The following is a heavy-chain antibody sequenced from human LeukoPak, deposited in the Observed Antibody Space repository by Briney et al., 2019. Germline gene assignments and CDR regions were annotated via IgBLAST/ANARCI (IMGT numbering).Heavy chain of an antibody. CDR3: ARDNGYYDFWSGSAAFYYYYYGMDV. D-gene: IGHD3-3*01. CDR1: GYTFTSYG. J-gene: IGHJ6*02. CDR2: ISAYNGNT. V-gene: IGHV1-18*01. Sequence: EASVKVSCKASGYTFTSYGISWVRQAPGQGLEWMGWISAYNGNTNYAQKLQGRVTMTTDTSTSTAYMELRSLRSDDTAVYYCARDNGYYDFWSGSAAFYYYYYGMDVWGQGTMVTVSS.